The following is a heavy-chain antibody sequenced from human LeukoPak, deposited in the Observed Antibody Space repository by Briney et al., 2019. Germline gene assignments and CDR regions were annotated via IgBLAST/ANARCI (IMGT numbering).Heavy chain of an antibody. V-gene: IGHV3-30-3*01. CDR1: GFTFSSYA. J-gene: IGHJ4*02. CDR3: ARPSCGYQLLCPFDY. Sequence: PGRSLRLSCAASGFTFSSYAMHWVRQAPGKGLEWVAVISYDGSNKYYADSVKGRFTISRDNSKNTLYLQMNSLRAEDTVVYYCARPSCGYQLLCPFDYWGQGTLVTVSS. CDR2: ISYDGSNK. D-gene: IGHD2-2*01.